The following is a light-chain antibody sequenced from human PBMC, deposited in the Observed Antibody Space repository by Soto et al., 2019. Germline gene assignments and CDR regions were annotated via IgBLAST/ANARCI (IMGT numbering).Light chain of an antibody. J-gene: IGLJ2*01. V-gene: IGLV1-51*02. CDR2: END. CDR1: SSNIGKNY. Sequence: QSVLTQPPSVSAAPGQKVTISCSGSSSNIGKNYVSWYQQLPGTAPKVLIYENDKRLSGIPDRFSGSKSGTSVTLGITGLQGGDEADYYCASWDSSLYGVVFGGGTKLTVL. CDR3: ASWDSSLYGVV.